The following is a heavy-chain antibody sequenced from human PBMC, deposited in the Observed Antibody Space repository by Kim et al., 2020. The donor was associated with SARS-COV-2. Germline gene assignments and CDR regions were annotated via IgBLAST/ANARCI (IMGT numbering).Heavy chain of an antibody. CDR1: GFTFSSYA. V-gene: IGHV3-23*01. Sequence: GGSLRLSCAASGFTFSSYAISWVRQAPGKGLEWISSISGNGDNIYYADSVKGRFTISRDNSKNTLYLQMNSLGAEDTAVYYCAKHQGWGMDVWGQGTTVTVSS. J-gene: IGHJ6*02. CDR2: ISGNGDNI. CDR3: AKHQGWGMDV. D-gene: IGHD2-15*01.